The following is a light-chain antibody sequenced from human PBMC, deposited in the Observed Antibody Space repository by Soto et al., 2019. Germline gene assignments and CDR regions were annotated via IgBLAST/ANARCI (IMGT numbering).Light chain of an antibody. Sequence: VLTQSPSASASLGASVKLTCTLSSGHSSYAIAWHQQQPEKGPRYLMKLNSDGSHSKGDGIPDRFSGSSSGAERYLTISSLPAEDEADYYCQTWGTGIYVVFGGGTKVTVL. J-gene: IGLJ2*01. CDR3: QTWGTGIYVV. CDR1: SGHSSYA. CDR2: LNSDGSH. V-gene: IGLV4-69*01.